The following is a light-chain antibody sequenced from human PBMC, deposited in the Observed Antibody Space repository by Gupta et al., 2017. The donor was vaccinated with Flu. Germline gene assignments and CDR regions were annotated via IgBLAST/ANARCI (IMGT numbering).Light chain of an antibody. Sequence: SALTQPASVSGSPGQSITISCTGTSSDVGSYNLVSWYQRHPGKAPKLMIYEASKRPAGVSNRFSGSKSGNTASLTISGLQAEDEADYYCCSDAGSSSLVFGGGTKLTVL. CDR3: CSDAGSSSLV. V-gene: IGLV2-23*01. CDR2: EAS. J-gene: IGLJ2*01. CDR1: SSDVGSYNL.